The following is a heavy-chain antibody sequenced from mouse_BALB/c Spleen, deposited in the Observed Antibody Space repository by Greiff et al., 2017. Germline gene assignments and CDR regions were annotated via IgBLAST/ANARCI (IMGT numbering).Heavy chain of an antibody. Sequence: EVQLQQSGPELVKPGASVKISCKASGYSFTGYFMNWVMQSHGKSLEWIGRINPYNGDTFYNQKFKGKATLTADKSSSTAYMQLSSLTSENSAVYFCARGPFAYWGQGTLVTVSA. CDR3: ARGPFAY. J-gene: IGHJ3*01. CDR2: INPYNGDT. V-gene: IGHV1-20*01. CDR1: GYSFTGYF.